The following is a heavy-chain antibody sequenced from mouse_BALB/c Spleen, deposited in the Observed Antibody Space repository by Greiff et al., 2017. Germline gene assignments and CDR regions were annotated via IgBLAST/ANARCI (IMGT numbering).Heavy chain of an antibody. V-gene: IGHV1-87*01. D-gene: IGHD3-3*01. CDR1: GYTFTSYW. J-gene: IGHJ4*01. Sequence: QVQLQQSGAELARPGASVKLSCKASGYTFTSYWMQWVKQRPGQGLEWIGAIYPGDGDTRYTQKFKGKATLTADKSSSTAYMQLSSLASEDSAVYYCAREGGLYYAMDYWGQGTSVTVSS. CDR3: AREGGLYYAMDY. CDR2: IYPGDGDT.